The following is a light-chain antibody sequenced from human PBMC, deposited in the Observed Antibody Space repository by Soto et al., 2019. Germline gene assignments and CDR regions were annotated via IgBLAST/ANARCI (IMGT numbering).Light chain of an antibody. CDR3: QQYESTPPT. CDR2: WAS. V-gene: IGKV4-1*01. Sequence: DIVMTQSPDSLAVSLGERATINCKSSQSVLYSSNNKNYLAWYQQRPGQPPKLLIDWASTRESGVPDRFSGSGSGTDFTLTITSLQAEDVAVYYCQQYESTPPTFGQGTKLEI. CDR1: QSVLYSSNNKNY. J-gene: IGKJ2*01.